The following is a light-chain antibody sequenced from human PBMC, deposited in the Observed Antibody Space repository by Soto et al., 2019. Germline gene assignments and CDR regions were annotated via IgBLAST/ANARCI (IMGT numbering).Light chain of an antibody. CDR3: QQQNGWPIT. V-gene: IGKV3-15*01. CDR2: RAS. CDR1: QNIGTN. J-gene: IGKJ5*01. Sequence: EMLMTQSPATLSVSPGERATLSCRASQNIGTNLAWYQQQPGQAPSLLIYRASTRAPGVPARFSGSGSGTEFTLAISSLQSEDFGVYYCQQQNGWPITFGQGTRLEIK.